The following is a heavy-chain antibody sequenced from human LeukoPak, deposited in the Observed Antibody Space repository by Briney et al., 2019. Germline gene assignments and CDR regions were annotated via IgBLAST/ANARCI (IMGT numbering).Heavy chain of an antibody. Sequence: SETLSPTCTVSGGSISTFYWSWLRQPPGKGLEWIGYIYYSGSTNYNPSLKSRVTISVDTSKNQFSLRLSSVTAADTAVYYCAREDPPTTVPEGLDVWGQGTTATVSS. CDR3: AREDPPTTVPEGLDV. J-gene: IGHJ6*02. CDR1: GGSISTFY. CDR2: IYYSGST. V-gene: IGHV4-59*01. D-gene: IGHD4-17*01.